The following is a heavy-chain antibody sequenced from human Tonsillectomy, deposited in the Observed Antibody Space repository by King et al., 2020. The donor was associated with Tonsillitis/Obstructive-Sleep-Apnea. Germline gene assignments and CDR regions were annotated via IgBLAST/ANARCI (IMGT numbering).Heavy chain of an antibody. CDR2: IYYSGST. J-gene: IGHJ5*02. D-gene: IGHD4-17*01. CDR3: ARQDYGDYRFDP. V-gene: IGHV4-39*01. CDR1: GGSISSSSYY. Sequence: QLQESGPGLVKPSGTLSPTCTVSGGSISSSSYYWGWIRQPPGKGLVWIGSIYYSGSTYYNPSLKSRVTISVDTSKNQFSLKLSSVTAADTAVYYCARQDYGDYRFDPWGQGTLVTVSS.